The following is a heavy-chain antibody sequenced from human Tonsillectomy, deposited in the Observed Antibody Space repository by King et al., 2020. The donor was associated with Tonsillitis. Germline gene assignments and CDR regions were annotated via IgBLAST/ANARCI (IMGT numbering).Heavy chain of an antibody. CDR3: ARHEVVPPRVRSATFAFDI. D-gene: IGHD2/OR15-2a*01. CDR1: GYSFTNYW. J-gene: IGHJ3*02. Sequence: QLVQSGAEVKKPGESVKISCKGAGYSFTNYWIGWVRQMPGKGLEWMGVIYPGDSETRYSPSFQGQVTISADKSIRIVYLQWSSLKASDTAMYYCARHEVVPPRVRSATFAFDIWGQGTMVTVSS. V-gene: IGHV5-51*01. CDR2: IYPGDSET.